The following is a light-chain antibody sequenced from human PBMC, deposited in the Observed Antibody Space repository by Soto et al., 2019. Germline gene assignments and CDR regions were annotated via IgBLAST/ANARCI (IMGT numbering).Light chain of an antibody. Sequence: QSALTQPASVSGSPGQSITISCTGSGRDIGAYDYVSWYQQHPGKAPKLMIYEVTSRPSGLSNRFSGSKSGNTASLTISGLQAEDEADYYCSSYSNSNSWVFGGGTKLTVL. CDR1: GRDIGAYDY. J-gene: IGLJ3*02. CDR2: EVT. V-gene: IGLV2-14*01. CDR3: SSYSNSNSWV.